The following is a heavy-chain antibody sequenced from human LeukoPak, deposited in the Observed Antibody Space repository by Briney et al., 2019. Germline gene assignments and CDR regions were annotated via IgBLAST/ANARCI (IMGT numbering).Heavy chain of an antibody. D-gene: IGHD6-19*01. CDR1: GYTFTGYY. CDR3: ATLHSGWWDGGHLDY. J-gene: IGHJ4*02. V-gene: IGHV1-2*02. CDR2: INPNSGGT. Sequence: ASVKVSCKASGYTFTGYYMHWVRQAPGQGLEWMGWINPNSGGTNYAQKFQGRVTMTRDTSISTAYMELSRLRSDDTAVYYCATLHSGWWDGGHLDYWGQGTLVTVSS.